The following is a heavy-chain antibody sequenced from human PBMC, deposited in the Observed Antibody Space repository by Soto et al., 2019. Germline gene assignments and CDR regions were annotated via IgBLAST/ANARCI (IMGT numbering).Heavy chain of an antibody. V-gene: IGHV4-59*08. J-gene: IGHJ4*02. CDR2: IYYSGST. Sequence: SETLSLTCTVSGGSISSYYWSWIRQPPGKGLEWIGYIYYSGSTNYNPSLKSRVTISVDTSKNQFSLKLSSVTAADTAVYYCARHGDVLRYFDWPYFDYWGQGTLVTVSS. CDR3: ARHGDVLRYFDWPYFDY. D-gene: IGHD3-9*01. CDR1: GGSISSYY.